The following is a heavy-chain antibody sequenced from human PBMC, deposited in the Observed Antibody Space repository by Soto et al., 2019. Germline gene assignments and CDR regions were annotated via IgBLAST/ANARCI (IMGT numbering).Heavy chain of an antibody. Sequence: QITLKESGPTLVKPTQTLTLTCTFTGSSLNSRHVAVGWIRQPPGKAPEWLALIYWDGSEHYSPSLQSRLTLTKGASENQLFLTMADMDPEDTATYFCAHGSGWVFDYWGQGTLVTVSS. CDR1: GSSLNSRHVA. CDR2: IYWDGSE. V-gene: IGHV2-5*02. J-gene: IGHJ4*02. D-gene: IGHD6-19*01. CDR3: AHGSGWVFDY.